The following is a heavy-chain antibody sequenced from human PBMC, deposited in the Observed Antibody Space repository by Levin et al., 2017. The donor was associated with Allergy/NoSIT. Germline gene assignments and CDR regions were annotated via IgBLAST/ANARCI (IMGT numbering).Heavy chain of an antibody. CDR3: ARHVRYFDWLVGRGYFDY. CDR2: IYYSGST. D-gene: IGHD3-9*01. Sequence: SETLSLTCTVSGGSISSSSYYWGWIRQPPGKGLEWIGSIYYSGSTYYNPSLKSRVTISVDTSKNQFSLKLSSVTAADTAVYYCARHVRYFDWLVGRGYFDYWGQGTLVTVSS. V-gene: IGHV4-39*01. CDR1: GGSISSSSYY. J-gene: IGHJ4*02.